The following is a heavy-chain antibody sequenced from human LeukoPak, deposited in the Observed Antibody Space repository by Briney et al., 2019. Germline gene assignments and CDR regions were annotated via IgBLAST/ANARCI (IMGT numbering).Heavy chain of an antibody. V-gene: IGHV1-18*01. CDR2: VSKYSGNA. D-gene: IGHD4-17*01. J-gene: IGHJ4*02. Sequence: ASVRVSCMDTHYTFTDYDITWVGQAPGHGLEWMGWVSKYSGNADYAPKFQGRVSMTTDTSTRTAYMELRSLRPDDTAVYFCASEDARSFGAYDCWGQGTLVTVSS. CDR1: HYTFTDYD. CDR3: ASEDARSFGAYDC.